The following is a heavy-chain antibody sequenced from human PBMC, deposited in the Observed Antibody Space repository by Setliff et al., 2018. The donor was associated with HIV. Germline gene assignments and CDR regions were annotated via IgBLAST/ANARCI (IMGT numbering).Heavy chain of an antibody. Sequence: SETLSLTCTVSGDSISSYYWTWIRQSPAKGLEWIGYIYYTGATNYNPSLKSRLTISLDTSKRQFSLILNSVTAADTAVYYCARDFSTNYDILTGYPQAFDIWGQGTMVTVSS. J-gene: IGHJ3*02. D-gene: IGHD3-9*01. CDR3: ARDFSTNYDILTGYPQAFDI. CDR2: IYYTGAT. CDR1: GDSISSYY. V-gene: IGHV4-59*01.